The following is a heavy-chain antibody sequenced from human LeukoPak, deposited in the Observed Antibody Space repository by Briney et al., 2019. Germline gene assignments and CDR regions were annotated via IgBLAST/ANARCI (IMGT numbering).Heavy chain of an antibody. CDR1: GFTFSSYA. CDR2: ISYDGSNK. Sequence: GRSLRLSCAASGFTFSSYAMHWVRQAPGKGLEWVAVISYDGSNKYYADSVKGRFTISRDNSKNTLYLQMSSLRAEDTAVYYCATGSGYYYGHWGQGTLVTVSS. J-gene: IGHJ4*02. CDR3: ATGSGYYYGH. D-gene: IGHD3-22*01. V-gene: IGHV3-30*04.